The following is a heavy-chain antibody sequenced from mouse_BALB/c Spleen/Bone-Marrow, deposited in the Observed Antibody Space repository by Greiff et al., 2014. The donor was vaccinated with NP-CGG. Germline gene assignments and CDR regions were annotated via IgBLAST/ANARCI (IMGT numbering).Heavy chain of an antibody. Sequence: ESGAGLVKPGASVKLSCKASGYTFTSYYMYWVKQRPGQGLEWIGEINPSNGGTNFNEKFKSKATLTVDKSSSTAYMQLSSLTSEDSAVYYCTRENYGFAYWGQGTLVTVSA. CDR3: TRENYGFAY. V-gene: IGHV1S81*02. J-gene: IGHJ3*01. CDR1: GYTFTSYY. D-gene: IGHD1-1*02. CDR2: INPSNGGT.